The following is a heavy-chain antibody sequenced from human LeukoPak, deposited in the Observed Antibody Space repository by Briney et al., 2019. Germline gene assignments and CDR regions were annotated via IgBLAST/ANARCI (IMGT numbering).Heavy chain of an antibody. CDR1: GYTFTSYG. D-gene: IGHD2-2*01. V-gene: IGHV1-18*01. J-gene: IGHJ6*03. CDR3: ARGYCSSTSCTRRGSGYYYYYMDV. Sequence: ASVNVSFKASGYTFTSYGISWVRQAPGQGLEWMGWISAYNGNTNYAQKLQGRVTMTTDTSTSTAYMELRSLRSDDTAVYYCARGYCSSTSCTRRGSGYYYYYMDVWGKGTTVTVSS. CDR2: ISAYNGNT.